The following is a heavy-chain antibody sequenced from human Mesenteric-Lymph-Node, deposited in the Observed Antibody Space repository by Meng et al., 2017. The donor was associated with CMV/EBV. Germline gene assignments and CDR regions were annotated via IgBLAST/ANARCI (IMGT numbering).Heavy chain of an antibody. D-gene: IGHD2-8*01. J-gene: IGHJ6*02. CDR3: ARDVLMVYAIQGDYYYGMDV. V-gene: IGHV3-21*01. CDR2: IGASGHSI. CDR1: GFSFGSYA. Sequence: GESLKISCAASGFSFGSYAMIWVRQAPGKGLQWVSTIGASGHSIYYADSVKGRFTISRDNAKNSLYLQMNSLRAEDTAVYYCARDVLMVYAIQGDYYYGMDVWGQGTTVTVSS.